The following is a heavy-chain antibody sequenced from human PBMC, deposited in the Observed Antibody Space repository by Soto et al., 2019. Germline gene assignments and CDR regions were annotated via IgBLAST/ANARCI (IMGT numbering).Heavy chain of an antibody. V-gene: IGHV4-30-2*01. Sequence: PSETLSLTCAVSGGSISSGGYSWSWIRQPPGKGLEWIGFIFYSGSTYYSPSLKSRVTMSVDTSKNQFSLNLSFVTAVDTAIYYCARGSNRGNSFSSWFDPWGQGALVTVSS. CDR2: IFYSGST. J-gene: IGHJ5*02. CDR3: ARGSNRGNSFSSWFDP. CDR1: GGSISSGGYS. D-gene: IGHD3-10*01.